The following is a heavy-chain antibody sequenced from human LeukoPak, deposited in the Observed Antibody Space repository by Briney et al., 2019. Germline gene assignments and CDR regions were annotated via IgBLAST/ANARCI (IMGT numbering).Heavy chain of an antibody. D-gene: IGHD4-17*01. Sequence: PSETLSLTCTVSGGSISSSSYYWGWIRQPPGKGLEWIGSIYYSGSTHYNPSLKSRVTMSVDTSKNQFSLKLSSVTAADTAVYYCARDLYGDHEDWYFDLWGRGTLVTVSS. CDR1: GGSISSSSYY. CDR3: ARDLYGDHEDWYFDL. V-gene: IGHV4-39*07. J-gene: IGHJ2*01. CDR2: IYYSGST.